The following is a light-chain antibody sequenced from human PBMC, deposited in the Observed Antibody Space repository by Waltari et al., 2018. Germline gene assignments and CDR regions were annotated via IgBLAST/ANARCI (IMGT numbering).Light chain of an antibody. Sequence: QSALTQPPSVSGSPGQSVTISCTGTSSDVGTYNRVSWYQHPPGPAPKLRIYEVRNRPSGVPDRFSGSKSGNTASLTISGLQADDEADYYCSSYTRSSTYVFGTGTKVTVL. CDR1: SSDVGTYNR. V-gene: IGLV2-18*02. J-gene: IGLJ1*01. CDR3: SSYTRSSTYV. CDR2: EVR.